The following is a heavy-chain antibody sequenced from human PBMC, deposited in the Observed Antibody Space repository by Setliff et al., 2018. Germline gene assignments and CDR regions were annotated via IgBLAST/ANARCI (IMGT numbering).Heavy chain of an antibody. V-gene: IGHV3-48*03. Sequence: GGSLRLSCAASGFTFRSYEMNWVRQAPGKGLEWISYITTSGSTIYYADSVKGRFTISRDNAKNSLYLKMNSLRAEDTAVYYCASHEPWLWNAFDIWGQGTMVTVSS. CDR1: GFTFRSYE. J-gene: IGHJ3*02. CDR2: ITTSGSTI. D-gene: IGHD6-19*01. CDR3: ASHEPWLWNAFDI.